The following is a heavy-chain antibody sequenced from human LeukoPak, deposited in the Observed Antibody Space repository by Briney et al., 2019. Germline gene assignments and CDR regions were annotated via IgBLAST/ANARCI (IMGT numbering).Heavy chain of an antibody. CDR1: GFTFSSYA. Sequence: PGGSLRLSCAASGFTFSSYAMHWVRQAPGEGLEWVAVISYDGSNKYYADSVKGRFTISRDNSKNTLYLQMNSLRAEDTAVYYCARDPSYYGSGSYSPPGDYWGQGTLVTVSS. D-gene: IGHD3-10*01. CDR2: ISYDGSNK. J-gene: IGHJ4*02. V-gene: IGHV3-30-3*01. CDR3: ARDPSYYGSGSYSPPGDY.